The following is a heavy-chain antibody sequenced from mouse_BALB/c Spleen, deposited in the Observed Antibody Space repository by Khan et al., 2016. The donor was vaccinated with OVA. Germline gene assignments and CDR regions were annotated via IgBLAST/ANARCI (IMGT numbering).Heavy chain of an antibody. CDR3: ARFHDGYYYNVDY. D-gene: IGHD2-3*01. CDR2: IWAGGST. V-gene: IGHV2-9*02. J-gene: IGHJ4*01. CDR1: GFALTSYG. Sequence: QVQLKQSGPGLVALSQSLSITCTVSGFALTSYGVHWVRQPPGKGLEWLGVIWAGGSTNYNSALMSRLTISKDNSKSQVFLKMNSLQTDDTAMYYCARFHDGYYYNVDYWGQGTSVTVSS.